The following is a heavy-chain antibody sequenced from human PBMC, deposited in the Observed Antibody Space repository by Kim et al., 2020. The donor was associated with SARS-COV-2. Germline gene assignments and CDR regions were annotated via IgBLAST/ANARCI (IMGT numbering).Heavy chain of an antibody. D-gene: IGHD3-22*01. V-gene: IGHV3-30*04. J-gene: IGHJ5*01. Sequence: GGSLRLSCAASGFTLSSFTMHWVRRAPGKGLEWVGVLSSDGANAYYANSVKGRFTISRDTSKNTIYLQMDSLRPEDTAVYYCARDPYDGSAYYPHYLYS. CDR3: ARDPYDGSAYYPHYLYS. CDR2: LSSDGANA. CDR1: GFTLSSFT.